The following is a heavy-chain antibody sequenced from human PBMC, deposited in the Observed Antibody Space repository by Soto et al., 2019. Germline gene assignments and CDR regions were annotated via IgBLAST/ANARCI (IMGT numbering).Heavy chain of an antibody. J-gene: IGHJ4*02. CDR2: IFYSGSA. Sequence: PSETLSLTCTVSGGSISSSGYYWAWFRQPPGNGLEWIANIFYSGSAYYNPSLKSRVTISADTSKNQFSLKLSFVTAADTAVYYCARLEYIYAYRFDYWGQGTLVTVSS. D-gene: IGHD5-18*01. CDR3: ARLEYIYAYRFDY. CDR1: GGSISSSGYY. V-gene: IGHV4-39*01.